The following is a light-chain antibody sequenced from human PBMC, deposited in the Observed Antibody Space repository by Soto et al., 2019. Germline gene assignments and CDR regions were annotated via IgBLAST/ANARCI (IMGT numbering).Light chain of an antibody. CDR2: AAA. V-gene: IGKV1-39*01. Sequence: DIQMTQSPSSLSAFVGDRVTITCRSSQSISSYVNWYQQKPGKAPKLLIFAAAGLQSWVPSSFSGSGSGTEFTLAINGVQPEDFAAYYCQQSYNIPYTFGQGTKLEIK. J-gene: IGKJ2*01. CDR3: QQSYNIPYT. CDR1: QSISSY.